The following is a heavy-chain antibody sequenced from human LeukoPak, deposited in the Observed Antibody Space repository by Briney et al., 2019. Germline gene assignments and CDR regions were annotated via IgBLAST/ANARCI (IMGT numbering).Heavy chain of an antibody. V-gene: IGHV3-7*01. CDR3: ARGGQRIFDY. CDR2: IKQDGSEK. CDR1: GFTFSSYW. J-gene: IGHJ4*02. Sequence: PGGSLRLSCAASGFTFSSYWMSWVRQAPGKGLEWVANIKQDGSEKYYVDSVKGRFTISRDNAKNSLFLQLSSLKAEDTAVYYCARGGQRIFDYWGQGTLVTVSS.